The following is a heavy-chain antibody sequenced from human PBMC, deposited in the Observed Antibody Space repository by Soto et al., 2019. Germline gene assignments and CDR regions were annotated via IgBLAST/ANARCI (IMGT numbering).Heavy chain of an antibody. CDR1: GGTFSSYA. J-gene: IGHJ4*02. V-gene: IGHV1-69*13. D-gene: IGHD6-19*01. CDR3: ASGHSSGWYWGRNTIDY. Sequence: SVKVSCKASGGTFSSYAISWVRQAPGQGLEWMGGIIPIFGTANYAQKFQGRVTITADESTSTAYMELSSLRSEDTAVYYCASGHSSGWYWGRNTIDYWGQGTLVTVSS. CDR2: IIPIFGTA.